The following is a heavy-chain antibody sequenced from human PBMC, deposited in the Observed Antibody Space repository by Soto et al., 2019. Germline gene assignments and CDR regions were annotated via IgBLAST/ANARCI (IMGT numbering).Heavy chain of an antibody. D-gene: IGHD6-19*01. CDR2: IKDDGSET. V-gene: IGHV3-7*03. Sequence: GGPLRLSCAASGLTFRSSWMSWVRLPPGNGLEWVANIKDDGSETYYVDSVKGRFTISRDNTKNSLYLLMSGLRVDDTAVYYCVNSYAARGWYEGSDYWGRGTVVTVPQ. J-gene: IGHJ4*02. CDR3: VNSYAARGWYEGSDY. CDR1: GLTFRSSW.